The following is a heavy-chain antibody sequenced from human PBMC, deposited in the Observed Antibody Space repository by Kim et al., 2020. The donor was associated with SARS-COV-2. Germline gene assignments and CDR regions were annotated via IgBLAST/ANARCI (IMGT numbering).Heavy chain of an antibody. CDR1: GGSISGSSDY. CDR2: VFYSGSA. D-gene: IGHD4-4*01. Sequence: SETLSLTCTVSGGSISGSSDYWGWIRQAPGKGLEWIGNVFYSGSAYYNPSLKSRVTISVDTSKNQFSLKLSSVTAADTGMYYCARDRWTTVPQVDPWGQGTQVTVSS. J-gene: IGHJ5*02. V-gene: IGHV4-39*07. CDR3: ARDRWTTVPQVDP.